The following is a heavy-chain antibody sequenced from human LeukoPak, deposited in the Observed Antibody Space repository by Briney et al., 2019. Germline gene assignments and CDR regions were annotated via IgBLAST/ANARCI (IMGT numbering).Heavy chain of an antibody. CDR3: ARSNPNKNALDL. CDR2: IKKDGSEE. J-gene: IGHJ3*01. V-gene: IGHV3-7*01. Sequence: GGSLRLSCAASGFTLNSYLMSWVRQAPGRGLEWVANIKKDGSEESYLDSVKGRLTVSRDNAKNSLFLQMNSLRGEDTAVYYCARSNPNKNALDLWGQGTMVTISS. CDR1: GFTLNSYL. D-gene: IGHD1-14*01.